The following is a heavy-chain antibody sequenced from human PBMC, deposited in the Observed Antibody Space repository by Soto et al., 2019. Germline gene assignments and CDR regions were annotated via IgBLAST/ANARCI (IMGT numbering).Heavy chain of an antibody. D-gene: IGHD1-1*01. J-gene: IGHJ6*02. CDR3: TTGATGTHHGSHYYYYGMDV. V-gene: IGHV3-15*07. CDR1: GFTFSNAW. CDR2: IKSKTDGGTT. Sequence: EVQLVESGGGLVKPGGSLRLSCAASGFTFSNAWMNWVRQAPGKGLEWVGRIKSKTDGGTTDYAAPVKGRFTNSRDDSKNTLYLQMNSLKTEDTAVYYCTTGATGTHHGSHYYYYGMDVWGQGTTVTVSS.